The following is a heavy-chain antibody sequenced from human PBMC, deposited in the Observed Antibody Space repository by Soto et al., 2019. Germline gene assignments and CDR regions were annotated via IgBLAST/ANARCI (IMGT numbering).Heavy chain of an antibody. CDR2: INAYNGNT. V-gene: IGHV1-18*01. J-gene: IGHJ4*02. CDR1: GYTFTNYG. CDR3: ARDAAAGLNDC. Sequence: QVQLVQSGAEVKKPGASVKVSCKASGYTFTNYGISWVRQAPGQGLEWMGWINAYNGNTKSAQKLQGRVTLTTDTSTSTAYMELRSLRPDDTAVYYCARDAAAGLNDCWGQGTLVTVSS. D-gene: IGHD6-13*01.